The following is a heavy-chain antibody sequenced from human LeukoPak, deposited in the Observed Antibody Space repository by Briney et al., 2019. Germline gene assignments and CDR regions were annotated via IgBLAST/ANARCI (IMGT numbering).Heavy chain of an antibody. CDR2: ISAYNGNT. CDR3: ARALAVAYPSDY. D-gene: IGHD6-19*01. J-gene: IGHJ4*02. CDR1: GGTFSSYA. V-gene: IGHV1-18*01. Sequence: ASVKVSCKASGGTFSSYAISWVRQAPGQGLEWMGWISAYNGNTNYAQKLQGRVTMTTDTSTSTAYMELRSLRSDDTAVYYCARALAVAYPSDYWGQGTLVTVSS.